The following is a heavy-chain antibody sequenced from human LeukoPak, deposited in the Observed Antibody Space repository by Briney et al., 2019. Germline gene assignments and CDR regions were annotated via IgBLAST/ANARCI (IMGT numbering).Heavy chain of an antibody. CDR2: IKQDGSEK. CDR3: ARDRFLSCSSSWYQY. Sequence: GGSLRLSCAASGFTFSSYWMSWVRQAPGKGLEWVANIKQDGSEKYYVDSVKGRFTISRDNAKNSLYLQMNSLRAEDTAVYYCARDRFLSCSSSWYQYWGQGTLVTVSS. D-gene: IGHD6-13*01. V-gene: IGHV3-7*01. CDR1: GFTFSSYW. J-gene: IGHJ4*02.